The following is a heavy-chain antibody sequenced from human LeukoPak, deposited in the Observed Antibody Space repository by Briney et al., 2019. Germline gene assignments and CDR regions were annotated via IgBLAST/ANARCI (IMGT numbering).Heavy chain of an antibody. CDR1: GFTVSSNY. V-gene: IGHV3-53*05. CDR3: AKDRGWKQWLVRGGIFDY. D-gene: IGHD6-19*01. J-gene: IGHJ4*02. Sequence: PGGSLRLSCAASGFTVSSNYMSWVRQAPGKGLEWVSVIYSGGSTYYADSVKGRFTISRDNSKNTLYLQMNSLRAEDTAVYYCAKDRGWKQWLVRGGIFDYWGQGTLVTVSS. CDR2: IYSGGST.